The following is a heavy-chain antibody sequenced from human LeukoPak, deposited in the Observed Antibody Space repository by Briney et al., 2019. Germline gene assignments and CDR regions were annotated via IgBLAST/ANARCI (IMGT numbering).Heavy chain of an antibody. D-gene: IGHD6-6*01. V-gene: IGHV3-30*04. J-gene: IGHJ5*01. CDR2: MSYHGSNI. CDR1: GFTFSSYA. CDR3: ARGSHRIEYSSSVAFDS. Sequence: GGSLRLSCAASGFTFSSYAMHWVRQAPGKGLEWVALMSYHGSNIQYADSVKGRFTISRDNSKNTLYLQMNSLRAGDTAVYYCARGSHRIEYSSSVAFDSWGQGTLVTVSS.